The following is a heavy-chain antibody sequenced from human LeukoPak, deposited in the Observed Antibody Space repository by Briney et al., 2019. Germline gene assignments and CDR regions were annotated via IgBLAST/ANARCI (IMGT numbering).Heavy chain of an antibody. V-gene: IGHV3-33*01. J-gene: IGHJ6*02. D-gene: IGHD4-11*01. CDR2: IWYDGSNK. CDR3: ARFHTVPYYYYGMDV. CDR1: GFTFSSYG. Sequence: PGGSLRLSCAASGFTFSSYGMQWVRQAPGKGLEWVAVIWYDGSNKYYADSVKGRFTISRDNSKNTLYLQMNSLRAEDTAVYYCARFHTVPYYYYGMDVWGQGTTVTVSS.